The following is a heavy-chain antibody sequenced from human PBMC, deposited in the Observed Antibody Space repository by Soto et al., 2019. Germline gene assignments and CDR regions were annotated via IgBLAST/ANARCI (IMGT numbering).Heavy chain of an antibody. J-gene: IGHJ4*02. V-gene: IGHV1-69*06. D-gene: IGHD6-13*01. Sequence: ASVKVSCKASGGTFSRYSISWVRQAPGQGLEWMGGIIPIFGTANYAQKFQGRVTITADKSTSTAYMELSSLRSEDTAVYYCARESGEAAAAGSDYYFDYWGQGTLVTSPQ. CDR2: IIPIFGTA. CDR1: GGTFSRYS. CDR3: ARESGEAAAAGSDYYFDY.